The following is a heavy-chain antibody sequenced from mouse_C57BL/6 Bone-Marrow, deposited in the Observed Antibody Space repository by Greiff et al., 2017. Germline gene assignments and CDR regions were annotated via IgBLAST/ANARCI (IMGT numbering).Heavy chain of an antibody. CDR2: ISDGGSYT. V-gene: IGHV5-4*01. D-gene: IGHD2-2*01. CDR1: GFTFSSYA. J-gene: IGHJ3*01. Sequence: EVQLVESGGGLVKPGGSLKLSCAASGFTFSSYAMSWVRQTPEKRLEWVATISDGGSYTYYPDNVKGRFTISRDNAKNNLYLQMSHLKSEDTAMYYCARGATMVRVGFAYWGQGTLVTVSA. CDR3: ARGATMVRVGFAY.